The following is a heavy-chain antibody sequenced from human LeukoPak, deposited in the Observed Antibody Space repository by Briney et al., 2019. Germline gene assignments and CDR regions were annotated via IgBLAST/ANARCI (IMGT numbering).Heavy chain of an antibody. CDR1: GVSISSYY. Sequence: SETLSLTCTVSGVSISSYYWSRIRQPPGKGLEWIGYVFYSGSTNYNPSLKSRVTMSLGTSKNQISLKLSSVTAADTAMYYCARHTTVVPPHYFDYWGQGTLVTVSS. J-gene: IGHJ4*02. V-gene: IGHV4-59*08. CDR2: VFYSGST. CDR3: ARHTTVVPPHYFDY. D-gene: IGHD4-23*01.